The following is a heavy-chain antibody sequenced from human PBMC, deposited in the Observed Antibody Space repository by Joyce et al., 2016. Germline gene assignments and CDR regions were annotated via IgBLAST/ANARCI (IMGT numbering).Heavy chain of an antibody. CDR1: GFTFGGNS. CDR3: ARGKAFDV. Sequence: EVQLVESGGGLVQPGGSLRLSCAASGFTFGGNSMSWLRQAPGGGLEWVANRKQDGSAVYYLDSVKGRCTVSRDNARSLVHLQMVSLRVEDTALYYCARGKAFDVWGQGTMVTVSS. J-gene: IGHJ3*01. CDR2: RKQDGSAV. V-gene: IGHV3-7*01.